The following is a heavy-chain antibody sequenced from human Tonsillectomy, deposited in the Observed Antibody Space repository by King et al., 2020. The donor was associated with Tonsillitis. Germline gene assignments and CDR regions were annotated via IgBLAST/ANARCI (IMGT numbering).Heavy chain of an antibody. CDR2: IHYSGNT. V-gene: IGHV4-31*03. CDR3: ARDNGGNDAFDI. Sequence: HVPLQESGPGLVKPSQTLSLSCTVSGGPINSVGYYWPWIRQHPGKGLEWIGYIHYSGNTYYNSSLKSRVTLSVDTSKNQFSLKLTSVTAADTAVYYCARDNGGNDAFDIWGQGTMVTVFS. D-gene: IGHD7-27*01. CDR1: GGPINSVGYY. J-gene: IGHJ3*02.